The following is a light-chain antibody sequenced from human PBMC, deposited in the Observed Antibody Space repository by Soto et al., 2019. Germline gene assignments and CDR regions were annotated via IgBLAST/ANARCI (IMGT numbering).Light chain of an antibody. CDR2: ATT. V-gene: IGKV3-20*01. CDR1: QHLSSSS. CDR3: QQHGGSPRYT. Sequence: EVVLTQSPGTLSLSRGERATLSCRASQHLSSSSLAWYQQKPGQAPSLLIYATTYRAAGVPDRFSGSGSGTDFTLTIGRLEPEDFAVYYCQQHGGSPRYTFGQGTKLEI. J-gene: IGKJ2*01.